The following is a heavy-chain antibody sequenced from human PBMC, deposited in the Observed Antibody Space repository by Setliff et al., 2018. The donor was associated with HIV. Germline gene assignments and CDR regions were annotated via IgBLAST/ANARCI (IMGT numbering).Heavy chain of an antibody. CDR3: ARHLVSSGLHGRVFDL. V-gene: IGHV4-59*08. D-gene: IGHD6-19*01. CDR1: GGSISNHF. J-gene: IGHJ4*02. Sequence: SETLSLTCTVPGGSISNHFWSWIRQPPWKGLEWIGHIFYTGTTNYNTSLKSRVTMSIDTSKSQFSLRLSSVTAADTALYYCARHLVSSGLHGRVFDLWGPGSLVTVSS. CDR2: IFYTGTT.